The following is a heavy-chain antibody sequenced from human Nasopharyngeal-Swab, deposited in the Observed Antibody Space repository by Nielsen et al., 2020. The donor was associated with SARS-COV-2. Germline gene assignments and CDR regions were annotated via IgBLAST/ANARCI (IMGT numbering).Heavy chain of an antibody. CDR3: ARGLSGIVPAPILGLGPYYSSYYVDV. CDR2: INHSGST. D-gene: IGHD2-2*01. J-gene: IGHJ6*03. V-gene: IGHV4-34*01. Sequence: WIRQAPVKGLEWIGVINHSGSTNYNPSLKSRVTISVDTSKNQFSLKLSSLTAADTAVYYCARGLSGIVPAPILGLGPYYSSYYVDVLGKGTTVTVSS.